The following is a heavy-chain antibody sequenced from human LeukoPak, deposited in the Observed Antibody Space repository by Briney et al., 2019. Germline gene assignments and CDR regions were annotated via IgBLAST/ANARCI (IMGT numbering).Heavy chain of an antibody. J-gene: IGHJ4*02. V-gene: IGHV3-9*01. CDR1: GFPFDDYA. Sequence: GGSLRLSCAASGFPFDDYAMHWVRQAPGKGLEWVSGISWNSGSIGYADSVKGRFTISRDNAKNSLYLQMNSLRAEDTALYYCAKEMGYYGSGEDPFDYWGQGTLVTVSS. CDR2: ISWNSGSI. CDR3: AKEMGYYGSGEDPFDY. D-gene: IGHD3-10*01.